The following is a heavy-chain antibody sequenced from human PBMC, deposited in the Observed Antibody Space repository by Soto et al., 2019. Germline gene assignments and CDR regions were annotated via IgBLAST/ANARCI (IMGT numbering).Heavy chain of an antibody. Sequence: WDTLSLTCTCSGGSIFSSSYYWGWIRQPPGKGLEWIGSIYYSGSTYYNPSLKSRVTISVDTSKNQFSLKLSSVTAADTAVYYCTGKDYNYYGMDVWGQGTTVT. J-gene: IGHJ6*02. V-gene: IGHV4-39*01. CDR1: GGSIFSSSYY. CDR3: TGKDYNYYGMDV. CDR2: IYYSGST.